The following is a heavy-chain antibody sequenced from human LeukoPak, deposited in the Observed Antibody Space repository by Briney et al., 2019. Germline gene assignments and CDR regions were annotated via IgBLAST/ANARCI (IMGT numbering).Heavy chain of an antibody. V-gene: IGHV4-31*03. CDR2: IYYSGST. CDR3: EVHCSSTSCPPGATGY. J-gene: IGHJ4*02. Sequence: SQTLSLTCTVSGGSISSCGYYWSWIRQHPGKGLEWIGYIYYSGSTNYNPSLKSRVTISVDTSKNQFSLKLSSVTAADTAVYYCEVHCSSTSCPPGATGYWGQGTLVTVSS. CDR1: GGSISSCGYY. D-gene: IGHD2-2*01.